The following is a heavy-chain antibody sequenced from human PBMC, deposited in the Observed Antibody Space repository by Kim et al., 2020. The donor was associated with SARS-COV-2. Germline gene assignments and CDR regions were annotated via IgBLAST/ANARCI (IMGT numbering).Heavy chain of an antibody. CDR1: GGSMNNSNYY. J-gene: IGHJ5*02. Sequence: SETLSLTCSVSGGSMNNSNYYWGWIRQSPGKGLEWIGNIYYSGSTYYNQSLQSRVTISVDTSKNQFSLKLSSVTAADTAVFYCARSRRNNYVWGTYRSTSEWFDPWGQGTLVIVS. V-gene: IGHV4-39*01. CDR3: ARSRRNNYVWGTYRSTSEWFDP. CDR2: IYYSGST. D-gene: IGHD3-16*02.